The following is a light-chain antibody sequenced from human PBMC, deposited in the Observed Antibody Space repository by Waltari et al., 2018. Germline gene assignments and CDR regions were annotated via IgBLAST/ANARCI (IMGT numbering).Light chain of an antibody. CDR1: ASNIGGNL. CDR3: ASWDDSLNGHWV. Sequence: QSVLTQPPSASGTPGQSVTISCSGGASNIGGNLVNWYQQLPGKAPKLLIFRSVRRPSGVPDRFSGSKSGTSASLAISGLQSEDEADYFYASWDDSLNGHWVFGGGTKVTVL. CDR2: RSV. J-gene: IGLJ3*02. V-gene: IGLV1-44*01.